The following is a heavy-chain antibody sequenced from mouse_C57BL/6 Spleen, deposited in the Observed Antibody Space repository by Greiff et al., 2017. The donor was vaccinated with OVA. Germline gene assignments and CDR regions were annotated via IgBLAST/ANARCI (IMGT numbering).Heavy chain of an antibody. J-gene: IGHJ2*01. CDR2: INPNNGGT. Sequence: EVQLQQSGPELVKPGASVKISCKASGYTFTDYYMNWVKQSHGKSLEWIGDINPNNGGTSYNQKFKGKATLTVDKSSSTAYMELRSLTSEDSAVYYCARDGSSRDYWGQGTTLTVSS. CDR3: ARDGSSRDY. D-gene: IGHD1-1*01. CDR1: GYTFTDYY. V-gene: IGHV1-26*01.